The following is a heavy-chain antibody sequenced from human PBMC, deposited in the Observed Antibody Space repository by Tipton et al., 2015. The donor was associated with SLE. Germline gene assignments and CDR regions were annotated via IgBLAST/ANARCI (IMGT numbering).Heavy chain of an antibody. D-gene: IGHD1-26*01. J-gene: IGHJ3*02. Sequence: GSLRLSCAASRLSISNNWMSGVRQAPGKGLEWVAHINQDGSEQYYVDSVKGRFTIYRDNAKSSLYLQMNSLRAEDTAAYYCVREYQGRFYVNGAFDMWGQGTMVTVSS. CDR2: INQDGSEQ. V-gene: IGHV3-7*01. CDR3: VREYQGRFYVNGAFDM. CDR1: RLSISNNW.